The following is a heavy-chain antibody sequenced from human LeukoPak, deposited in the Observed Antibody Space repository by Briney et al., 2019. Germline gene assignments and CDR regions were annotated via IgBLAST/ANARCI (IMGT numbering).Heavy chain of an antibody. V-gene: IGHV4-59*01. CDR3: AREVGIRDYYYGMDV. CDR2: IYYSGST. CDR1: GGSISSDY. J-gene: IGHJ6*02. D-gene: IGHD1-1*01. Sequence: SETLSLTCTVSGGSISSDYWSWIRQPPGKGLEWIGYIYYSGSTNYNPPLKSRVTISVDTSKTQFSLKLSSVTAAETAVYYCAREVGIRDYYYGMDVWGQGTTVTVSS.